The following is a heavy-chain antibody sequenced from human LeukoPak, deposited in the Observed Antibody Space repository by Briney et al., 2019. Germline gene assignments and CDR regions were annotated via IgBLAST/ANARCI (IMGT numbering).Heavy chain of an antibody. CDR3: ARAPNLSGGS. J-gene: IGHJ3*01. V-gene: IGHV4-34*01. D-gene: IGHD2-15*01. CDR1: CGSFSNYY. Sequence: SETLSLTCAVYCGSFSNYYWNWSRQPPRKGLEWIGEIDHSGSTNYNPYLKRLVTISLDTSKNQFSLMLRFVTAADTAVYYCARAPNLSGGSWGQGILVAVSS. CDR2: IDHSGST.